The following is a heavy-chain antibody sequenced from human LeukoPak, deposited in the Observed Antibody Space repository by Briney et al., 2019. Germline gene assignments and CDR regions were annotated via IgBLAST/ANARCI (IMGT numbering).Heavy chain of an antibody. D-gene: IGHD5/OR15-5a*01. CDR1: GGSISSSSYY. J-gene: IGHJ6*03. V-gene: IGHV4-39*07. CDR2: IYYSGST. CDR3: ARVSWYYYYYMDV. Sequence: SETLSLTCTVSGGSISSSSYYWGWIRQPPGKGLEWIGSIYYSGSTNYNPSLKSRVTISVDTSRNQFSLKLSSVTAADTAVYYCARVSWYYYYYMDVWGKGTTVTVSS.